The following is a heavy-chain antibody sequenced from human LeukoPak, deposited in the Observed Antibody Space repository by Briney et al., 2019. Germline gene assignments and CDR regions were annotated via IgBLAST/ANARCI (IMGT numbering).Heavy chain of an antibody. CDR1: GFTFSSYS. J-gene: IGHJ4*02. CDR2: ISSSSTI. D-gene: IGHD1-26*01. Sequence: PGGSLRLSCAASGFTFSSYSMNWVRQAPGKGLEWVSYISSSSTIYYEDSVKGRFTISRDNAKNSLYLQMNSLRDEDTAVYYCARKGGSYYDCWGQGTLVTVSP. CDR3: ARKGGSYYDC. V-gene: IGHV3-48*02.